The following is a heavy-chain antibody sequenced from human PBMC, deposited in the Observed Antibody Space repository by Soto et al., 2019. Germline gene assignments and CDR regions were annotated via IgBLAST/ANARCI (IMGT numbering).Heavy chain of an antibody. CDR2: IYSGGST. CDR3: ARERGIRFLEFYYMDV. V-gene: IGHV3-66*01. J-gene: IGHJ6*03. CDR1: GFTVSSNY. Sequence: EVQLVESGGGLVQPGGSLRLSCAASGFTVSSNYMSWVRQAPGKGLEWLSVIYSGGSTYYADSVKGRFTISRDNSKNTLYLQMNSLRAEDTAVYYCARERGIRFLEFYYMDVWGKGTTVTVSS. D-gene: IGHD3-3*01.